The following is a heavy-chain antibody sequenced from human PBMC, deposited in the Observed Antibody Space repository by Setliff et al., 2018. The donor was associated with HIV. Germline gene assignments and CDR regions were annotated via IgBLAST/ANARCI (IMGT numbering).Heavy chain of an antibody. D-gene: IGHD2-15*01. CDR1: GFTFKNYW. CDR2: INVDGSSI. V-gene: IGHV3-74*01. Sequence: PGGSLRLSCAASGFTFKNYWMHWVRQLPGKGLVWVSRINVDGSSISYADSVKGRFTISRDNAKNTLFLQMNSLRAEDTAVYYCAKMTPSYYFYMDAWGNGTTVTISS. J-gene: IGHJ6*03. CDR3: AKMTPSYYFYMDA.